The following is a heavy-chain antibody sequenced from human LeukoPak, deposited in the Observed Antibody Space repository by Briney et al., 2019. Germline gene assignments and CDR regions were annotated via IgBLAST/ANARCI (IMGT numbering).Heavy chain of an antibody. V-gene: IGHV3-33*06. Sequence: GGSLRLSCAASGFTFSSYGMHWVRQAPGKGLEWVAVIWYDESNKYYADSVKGRFTISSDNSKNTLYLQMNSLRAEDTAVYYCAKAQFSGGSYYAGGFDYWGQGTLVTVSS. J-gene: IGHJ4*02. CDR3: AKAQFSGGSYYAGGFDY. D-gene: IGHD3-22*01. CDR2: IWYDESNK. CDR1: GFTFSSYG.